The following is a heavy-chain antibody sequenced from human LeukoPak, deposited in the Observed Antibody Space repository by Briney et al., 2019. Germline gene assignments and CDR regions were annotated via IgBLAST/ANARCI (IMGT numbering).Heavy chain of an antibody. CDR1: GLTLSSYA. CDR3: AKADILTGYYKGYFDH. J-gene: IGHJ4*02. V-gene: IGHV3-23*01. CDR2: ISTSGGST. D-gene: IGHD3-9*01. Sequence: PGGSLRLSCAASGLTLSSYAMSWVRQAPGKGLEWVSGISTSGGSTFYADSVKGRFTISRDDSENRLYLQMHSLRDDDTAMYYCAKADILTGYYKGYFDHWGQGTLVTVSS.